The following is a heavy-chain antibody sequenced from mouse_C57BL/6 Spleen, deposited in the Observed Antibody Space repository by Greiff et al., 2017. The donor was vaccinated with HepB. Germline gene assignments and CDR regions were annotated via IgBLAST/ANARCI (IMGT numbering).Heavy chain of an antibody. Sequence: VQLQQSGTELVKPGASVKLSCKASGYTFTSYWMHWVKQRPGQGLEWIGNINPSNGGTNYNEKFKSKATLTVDKSSSTAYMQLSSLTSEDSAVYYCARSRPLLSWFAYWGQGTLVTVSA. CDR3: ARSRPLLSWFAY. J-gene: IGHJ3*01. V-gene: IGHV1-53*01. CDR1: GYTFTSYW. CDR2: INPSNGGT. D-gene: IGHD1-1*01.